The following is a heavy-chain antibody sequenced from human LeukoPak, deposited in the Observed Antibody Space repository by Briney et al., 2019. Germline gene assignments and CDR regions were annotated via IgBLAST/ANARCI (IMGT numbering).Heavy chain of an antibody. D-gene: IGHD2-2*01. CDR2: ISSSSGYI. V-gene: IGHV3-21*01. CDR3: VNDCSSSSCYDY. CDR1: GFTFRSYT. J-gene: IGHJ4*02. Sequence: GSLRLSCAASGFTFRSYTMNWVRQAPGKGLELVSSISSSSGYIYYADSVKGRFTISRDKAKNSLYLQLNSLRAEDTAVYYCVNDCSSSSCYDYCGQGTLVTVSS.